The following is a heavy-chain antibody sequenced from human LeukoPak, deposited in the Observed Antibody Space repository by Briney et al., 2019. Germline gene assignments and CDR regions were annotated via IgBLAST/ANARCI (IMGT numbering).Heavy chain of an antibody. D-gene: IGHD6-6*01. Sequence: GESLKISCQGSEDTFNTYWIGWVRQMPGKGLEWMGIIYPGDSDTRYSPSFQGQVTISADKSISTAYLQWSSLKASDTAMYYCARHVGEYSRSPFDYWGQGTLVTVSS. V-gene: IGHV5-51*01. CDR2: IYPGDSDT. CDR3: ARHVGEYSRSPFDY. J-gene: IGHJ4*02. CDR1: EDTFNTYW.